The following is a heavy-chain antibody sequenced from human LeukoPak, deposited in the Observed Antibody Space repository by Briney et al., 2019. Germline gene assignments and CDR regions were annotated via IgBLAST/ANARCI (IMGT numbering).Heavy chain of an antibody. Sequence: GGSLRLSCAASGFIFSDYGMSWVRQAPGKGLEWVSSIGGRGGSTYYADSVKGRFTISRDNSKNSLYLQMNSLRTEDTALYYCAKDVMGATTAFDIWGQGTMVTVSS. D-gene: IGHD1-26*01. V-gene: IGHV3-43*02. CDR1: GFIFSDYG. CDR3: AKDVMGATTAFDI. CDR2: IGGRGGST. J-gene: IGHJ3*02.